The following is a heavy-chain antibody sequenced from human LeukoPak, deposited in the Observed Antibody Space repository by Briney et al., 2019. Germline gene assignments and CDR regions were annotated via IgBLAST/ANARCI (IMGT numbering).Heavy chain of an antibody. Sequence: PADTLTLTCTVPGRLINTYYGSCLRQSAGKGLEWLGRIYTSGCNNFDPSLKSRVTMSVDTSKNQFSLKLSSVTAADTAMYYCAREVADYGGYYYYHYMDVWGKGTTVTISS. CDR2: IYTSGCN. V-gene: IGHV4-4*07. J-gene: IGHJ6*03. D-gene: IGHD4-23*01. CDR1: GRLINTYY. CDR3: AREVADYGGYYYYHYMDV.